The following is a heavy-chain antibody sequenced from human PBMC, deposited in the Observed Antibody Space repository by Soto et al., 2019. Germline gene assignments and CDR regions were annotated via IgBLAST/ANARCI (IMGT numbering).Heavy chain of an antibody. V-gene: IGHV3-23*01. Sequence: EVQLLESGGGVVQPGESLRLSSAASGFTFGNYFMNWVRQAPGKGLEWVSDISSNGGRTHYADSVRGRFTISRDNSRNTLYLQMSSLRAEDTALYYCAKDLHWYGMDVWGQGTTVTVSS. CDR3: AKDLHWYGMDV. D-gene: IGHD1-1*01. CDR1: GFTFGNYF. CDR2: ISSNGGRT. J-gene: IGHJ6*02.